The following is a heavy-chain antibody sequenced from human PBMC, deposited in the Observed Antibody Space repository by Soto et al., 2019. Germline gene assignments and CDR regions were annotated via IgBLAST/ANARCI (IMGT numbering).Heavy chain of an antibody. CDR2: IYFTGTT. CDR1: GGSISSGTSY. CDR3: ASIPRHCYSCGVDY. J-gene: IGHJ4*02. V-gene: IGHV4-31*03. D-gene: IGHD6-19*01. Sequence: SETLSLTCNVSGGSISSGTSYWTWIRQHPGEGLEWIGHIYFTGTTYSNPSLRSRLTISVDTSKNQFPLKLTSVTAADTATYYCASIPRHCYSCGVDYWGLGTLVTVSS.